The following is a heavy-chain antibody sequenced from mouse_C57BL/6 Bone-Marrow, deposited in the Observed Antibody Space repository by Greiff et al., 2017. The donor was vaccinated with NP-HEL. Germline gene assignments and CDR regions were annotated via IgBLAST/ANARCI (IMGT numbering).Heavy chain of an antibody. CDR2: ISSGSSTI. J-gene: IGHJ4*01. CDR1: GFTFSDYG. V-gene: IGHV5-17*01. D-gene: IGHD2-1*01. Sequence: EVKLMESGGGLVKPGGSLKLSCAASGFTFSDYGMHWVRQAPEKGLEWVAYISSGSSTIYYADTVKGRFTISRYNAKNTLFLQMTSLRSEDTAMYYCARYGNYVYAMYYWGQGTSVTVSS. CDR3: ARYGNYVYAMYY.